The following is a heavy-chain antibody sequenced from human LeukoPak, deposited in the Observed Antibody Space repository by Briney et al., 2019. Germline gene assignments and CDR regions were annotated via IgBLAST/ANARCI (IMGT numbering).Heavy chain of an antibody. D-gene: IGHD3-16*02. CDR2: INPSGGST. V-gene: IGHV1-46*01. J-gene: IGHJ4*02. CDR1: GYTFTSYY. CDR3: ASGATFGGVIKPAFDY. Sequence: ASVKVSCKASGYTFTSYYMHWARQAPGQGLEWMGIINPSGGSTSYAQKFQGRVTMTRDTTTSTVYMELSSLRSEDTAVYYCASGATFGGVIKPAFDYWGQGTLVTVSS.